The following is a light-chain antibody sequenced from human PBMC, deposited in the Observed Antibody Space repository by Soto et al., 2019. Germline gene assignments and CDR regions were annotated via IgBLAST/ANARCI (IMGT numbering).Light chain of an antibody. CDR2: DVS. J-gene: IGLJ2*01. CDR3: SSYTSSTLVV. CDR1: TSDIATYDY. Sequence: QSALTQPASVSGSPGQSITISCTGTTSDIATYDYVSWYQHHPGKAPKLMIYDVSYRPSGVSNRFSGSKSANTASLTISGLQAEDEADYYCSSYTSSTLVVFGGGTMLTVL. V-gene: IGLV2-14*03.